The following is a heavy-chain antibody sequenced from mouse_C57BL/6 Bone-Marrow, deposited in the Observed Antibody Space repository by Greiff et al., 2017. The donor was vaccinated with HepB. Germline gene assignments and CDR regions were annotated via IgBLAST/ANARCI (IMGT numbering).Heavy chain of an antibody. CDR1: GYTFTSYW. J-gene: IGHJ2*01. D-gene: IGHD2-5*01. Sequence: QVQLQHPGAELVKPGASVKLSCKASGYTFTSYWMHWVKQRPGQGLEWIGMIHPNSGSTNYNEKFKSKATLTVDKSSSTAYMQLSSLTSEDSAVYYCARSYYSNYDFDYWGQGTTLTVSS. CDR3: ARSYYSNYDFDY. V-gene: IGHV1-64*01. CDR2: IHPNSGST.